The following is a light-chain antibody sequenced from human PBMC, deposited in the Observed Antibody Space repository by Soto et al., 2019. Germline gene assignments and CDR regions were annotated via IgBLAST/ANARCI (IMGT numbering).Light chain of an antibody. CDR3: SSYTSSTSLV. V-gene: IGLV2-14*03. CDR2: DVS. CDR1: GSDVGGYNY. Sequence: QSALTQPASVSGSPGQSITISCTGTGSDVGGYNYVSWYQQHPGKAPKLMIYDVSNRPSGVSNRFSGSKSGNTASLTISGLQAEDEADYHCSSYTSSTSLVFGGGTKVTV. J-gene: IGLJ2*01.